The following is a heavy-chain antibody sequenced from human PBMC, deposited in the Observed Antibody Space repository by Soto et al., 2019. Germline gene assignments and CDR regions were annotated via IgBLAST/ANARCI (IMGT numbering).Heavy chain of an antibody. J-gene: IGHJ4*02. CDR1: GGTFSSYA. V-gene: IGHV1-69*13. Sequence: SVKVSFKASGGTFSSYAISWVRQAPGQGLEWMGGIIPIFGTANYAQKFQGRVTITADESTSTAYMELSSLRAEDTAVYYCARDLSRYFDWLLPNFDYWGQGTLVTVSS. CDR3: ARDLSRYFDWLLPNFDY. CDR2: IIPIFGTA. D-gene: IGHD3-9*01.